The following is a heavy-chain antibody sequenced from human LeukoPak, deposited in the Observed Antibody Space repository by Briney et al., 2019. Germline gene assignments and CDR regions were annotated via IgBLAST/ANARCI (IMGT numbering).Heavy chain of an antibody. CDR1: GYSFTNYW. J-gene: IGHJ4*02. CDR3: ARLRYDSSGYDY. V-gene: IGHV5-10-1*01. D-gene: IGHD3-22*01. CDR2: IDPSDSYT. Sequence: GASLQISCKGSGYSFTNYWISWVRQMPGKGLEWMGRIDPSDSYTKYSPSFQGHVTISVDKSISTAYLQWSSLKASDSAMYYCARLRYDSSGYDYWGQGTLVTVSS.